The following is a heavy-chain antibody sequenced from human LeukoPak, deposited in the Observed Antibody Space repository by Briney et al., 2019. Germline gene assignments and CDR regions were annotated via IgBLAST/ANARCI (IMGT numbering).Heavy chain of an antibody. D-gene: IGHD6-13*01. J-gene: IGHJ4*02. Sequence: GGSLRLSCAASGFTFSSYGMHWVRQAPGKGLEWVAFIRYDGSNKYYADSVKGRFTISRDNSKNTLYLQMNSLRAEDTAVYYCARDPVAAAGRFDYWGQGTLVTVSS. CDR1: GFTFSSYG. CDR3: ARDPVAAAGRFDY. CDR2: IRYDGSNK. V-gene: IGHV3-30*02.